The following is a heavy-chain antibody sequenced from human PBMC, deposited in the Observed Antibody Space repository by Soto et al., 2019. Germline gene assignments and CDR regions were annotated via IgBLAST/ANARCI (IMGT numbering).Heavy chain of an antibody. V-gene: IGHV2-70*04. J-gene: IGHJ5*02. CDR1: GLSLRTSGMR. CDR3: ARIGEGGWKGWLDP. CDR2: SDWADDK. Sequence: GPTVVNPTQILTLTCTPYGLSLRTSGMRESWIRQPPGKALEWLARSDWADDKFYSTSLKTRLTISKDTSKNQEVLTMTNMDPVDTATYYCARIGEGGWKGWLDPWGQGSLVTVCS. D-gene: IGHD6-19*01.